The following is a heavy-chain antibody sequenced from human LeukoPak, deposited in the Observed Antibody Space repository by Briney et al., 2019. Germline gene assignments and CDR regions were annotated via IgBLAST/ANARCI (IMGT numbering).Heavy chain of an antibody. J-gene: IGHJ4*02. CDR2: ISYDGSNK. CDR3: ARDPGVRGVIRRYFDY. Sequence: PGGSLRLSSAASGFIFSSDAMHWVRQAPGKGLEWVAVISYDGSNKYYADSVKGRFTISRDNSKNTLYLQMNSLRAEDTAVYYCARDPGVRGVIRRYFDYWGQGTLVTVSS. CDR1: GFIFSSDA. V-gene: IGHV3-30-3*01. D-gene: IGHD3-10*01.